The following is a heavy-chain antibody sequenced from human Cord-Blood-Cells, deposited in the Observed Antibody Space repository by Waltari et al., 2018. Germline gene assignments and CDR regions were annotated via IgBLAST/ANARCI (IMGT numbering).Heavy chain of an antibody. J-gene: IGHJ4*02. Sequence: QVQLQESGPGLVKPSETLSLTCAVSGYSISSGYYWGWIRQPPGKGLEWIGSIYHSGSHYYNPSLRSRVTVSVDTSKNQFSLKLSSVTAADTAVYYCARGVYFDYWGQGTLVTVSS. CDR2: IYHSGSH. V-gene: IGHV4-38-2*01. CDR1: GYSISSGYY. CDR3: ARGVYFDY. D-gene: IGHD2-8*01.